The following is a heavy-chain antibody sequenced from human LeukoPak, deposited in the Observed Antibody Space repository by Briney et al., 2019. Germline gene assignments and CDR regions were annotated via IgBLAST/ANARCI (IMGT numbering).Heavy chain of an antibody. Sequence: GGSLRLSCAASGFTFRSFDMHWVRQPTGQGLEWVSTIGTASDTYYPGSVEGRFTLSRDNAKNSLYLQMNSLTAGDTAVYYCARGPPRGKYYYMDVWGKGTTVTVSS. D-gene: IGHD1-1*01. V-gene: IGHV3-13*01. J-gene: IGHJ6*03. CDR3: ARGPPRGKYYYMDV. CDR1: GFTFRSFD. CDR2: IGTASDT.